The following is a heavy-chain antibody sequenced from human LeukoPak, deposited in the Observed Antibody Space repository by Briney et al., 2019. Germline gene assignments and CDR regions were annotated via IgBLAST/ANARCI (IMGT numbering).Heavy chain of an antibody. CDR3: AKDKKNTAMVGSSTKYGMDV. J-gene: IGHJ6*02. CDR2: ISGSGGST. V-gene: IGHV3-23*01. Sequence: GGSLRLSCAASGFTFSSYAMSWVRQAPGKGLEWVSAISGSGGSTYYADSVKGRFTISRDNSKNTLYLQMNSLRAEDTAVYYCAKDKKNTAMVGSSTKYGMDVWGQGTTVAVSS. CDR1: GFTFSSYA. D-gene: IGHD5-18*01.